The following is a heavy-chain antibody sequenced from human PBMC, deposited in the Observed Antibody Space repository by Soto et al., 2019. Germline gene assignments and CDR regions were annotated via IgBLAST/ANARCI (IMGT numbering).Heavy chain of an antibody. D-gene: IGHD2-2*01. J-gene: IGHJ3*02. CDR1: GFTFSSYA. CDR2: ISGSGGST. Sequence: GGSLRLSCAASGFTFSSYAMSWVRQAPGKGLEWVSAISGSGGSTYYADSVKGRFTISRDNSKNTLYLQMNSLRAEDTAVYYCAKDLCSSTSCILDAFDIWGQGTMVTVSS. V-gene: IGHV3-23*01. CDR3: AKDLCSSTSCILDAFDI.